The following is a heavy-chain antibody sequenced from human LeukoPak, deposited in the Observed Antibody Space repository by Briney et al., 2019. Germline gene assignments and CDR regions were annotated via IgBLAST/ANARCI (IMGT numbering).Heavy chain of an antibody. CDR2: IYYSGST. CDR1: GGSISSSSYY. V-gene: IGHV4-39*01. D-gene: IGHD3-16*01. CDR3: ARLRLYYFDY. J-gene: IGHJ4*02. Sequence: SETPSLTCTVSGGSISSSSYYWGWIRQPPGKGLEWIGSIYYSGSTYYNPSLKSRVTISVDTSKNQFSLKLSSVTAADTAVYYCARLRLYYFDYWGQGTLVTVSS.